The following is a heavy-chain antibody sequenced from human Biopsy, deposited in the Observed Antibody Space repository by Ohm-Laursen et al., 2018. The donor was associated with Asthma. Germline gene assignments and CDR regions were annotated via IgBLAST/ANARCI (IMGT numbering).Heavy chain of an antibody. CDR1: GFAVSRDH. CDR3: ARGDSSNWSHNYFDY. D-gene: IGHD3-22*01. CDR2: IYSGGTS. Sequence: LSLTCAASGFAVSRDHMFWVRQAPGKGLEWVSVIYSGGTSHTADSVRGRFTISRDYSKNTLYLQMHSLRAEDTAVYYCARGDSSNWSHNYFDYWGQGTLVTVSS. J-gene: IGHJ4*02. V-gene: IGHV3-53*01.